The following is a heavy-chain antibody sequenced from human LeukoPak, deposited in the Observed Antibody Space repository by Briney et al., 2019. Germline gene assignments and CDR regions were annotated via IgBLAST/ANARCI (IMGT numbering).Heavy chain of an antibody. CDR2: ISAYNGNT. V-gene: IGHV1-18*01. Sequence: ASVKVSCKASGYTFTSYGISWVRQAPGQGLEWMGWISAYNGNTNYAQKLQGRVTMTTDTSTSTVYMELSSLRSEDTAVYYCASSIAAAGTDYWGQGTLVTVSS. D-gene: IGHD6-13*01. J-gene: IGHJ4*02. CDR3: ASSIAAAGTDY. CDR1: GYTFTSYG.